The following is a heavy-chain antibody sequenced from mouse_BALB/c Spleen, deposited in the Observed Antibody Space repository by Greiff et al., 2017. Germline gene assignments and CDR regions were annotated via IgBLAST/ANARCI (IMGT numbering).Heavy chain of an antibody. Sequence: VQLQQSGAELAKPGASVKMSCKASGYTFTSYWMHWVKQRPGQGLEWIGYINPSTGYTEYNQKFKDKATLIADKSSSTAYMQLSSLTSEDSAVYYCARFDYDGAWFAYWGQETLVTVSA. J-gene: IGHJ3*01. CDR3: ARFDYDGAWFAY. V-gene: IGHV1-7*01. D-gene: IGHD2-4*01. CDR2: INPSTGYT. CDR1: GYTFTSYW.